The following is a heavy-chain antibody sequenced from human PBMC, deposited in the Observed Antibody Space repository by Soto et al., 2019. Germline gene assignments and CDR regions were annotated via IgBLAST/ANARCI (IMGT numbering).Heavy chain of an antibody. CDR3: ARYRISGSWSKFDY. J-gene: IGHJ4*02. V-gene: IGHV4-31*03. CDR1: GLTISSASYY. D-gene: IGHD6-13*01. CDR2: IYYNGST. Sequence: QVLLQESGPGLMKPSQTLSLTCTVSGLTISSASYYWSWIRQQPGKGLEWVGNIYYNGSTYYSPSRKSRVTLWVDTSKNQFSLRLASVTAADTAVYYCARYRISGSWSKFDYWGQGTLVTVSS.